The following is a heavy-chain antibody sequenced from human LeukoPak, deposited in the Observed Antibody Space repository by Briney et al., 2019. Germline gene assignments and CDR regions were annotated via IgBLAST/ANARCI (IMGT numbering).Heavy chain of an antibody. CDR3: ATHSPNDYGDYNPLAY. D-gene: IGHD4-17*01. CDR1: GYTLTELS. Sequence: ASVKVSCKVSGYTLTELSMHWVRQAPGKGLEWMGGFDPEDGETIYAQKFQGRVTMTEDTSTDTAYMELSSLRSEDTAVYYCATHSPNDYGDYNPLAYWGQGTLVTVSS. CDR2: FDPEDGET. J-gene: IGHJ4*02. V-gene: IGHV1-24*01.